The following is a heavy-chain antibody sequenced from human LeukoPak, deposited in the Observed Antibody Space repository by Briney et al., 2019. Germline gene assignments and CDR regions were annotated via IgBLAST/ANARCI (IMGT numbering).Heavy chain of an antibody. CDR1: GFTFSSYW. CDR2: INHNGNVN. V-gene: IGHV3-7*01. Sequence: GGSLRLSCAASGFTFSSYWMNWARQAPGKGLEWVASINHNGNVNYYVDSVKGRFTISRDNSKNTLYVQMDSLGTEDTAVYYCARDDYGMDVWGQGTTVIVSS. J-gene: IGHJ6*02. CDR3: ARDDYGMDV.